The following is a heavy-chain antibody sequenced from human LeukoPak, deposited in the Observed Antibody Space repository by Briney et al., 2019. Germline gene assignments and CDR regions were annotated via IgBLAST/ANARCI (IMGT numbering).Heavy chain of an antibody. Sequence: GASVKVSCKASGYTFTGYYMHWVRQAPGQGLEWMGWINPNNGGTNFAQKFQGRVTLTRDTSISTMYMELSRLRSDDTAVYYCARDYYDSSGQGTFDIWGQGTMVTVSS. J-gene: IGHJ3*02. CDR3: ARDYYDSSGQGTFDI. D-gene: IGHD3-22*01. CDR1: GYTFTGYY. V-gene: IGHV1-2*02. CDR2: INPNNGGT.